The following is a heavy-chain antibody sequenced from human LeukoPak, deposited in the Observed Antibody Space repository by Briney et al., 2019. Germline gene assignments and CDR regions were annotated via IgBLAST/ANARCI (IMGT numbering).Heavy chain of an antibody. CDR2: IYPGDSDT. Sequence: GESLKISCRGSGYSFAGYWIGWLRQMPGKGLEWMGIIYPGDSDTRYSPSFQGQVTISADKSISTAYLQWSSLKASDTAMYYCARHLRATPFDYWGQGTLVTVSS. J-gene: IGHJ4*02. CDR3: ARHLRATPFDY. D-gene: IGHD4-17*01. V-gene: IGHV5-51*01. CDR1: GYSFAGYW.